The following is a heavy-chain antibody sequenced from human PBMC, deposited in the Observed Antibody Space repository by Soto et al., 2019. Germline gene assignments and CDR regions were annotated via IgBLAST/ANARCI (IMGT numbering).Heavy chain of an antibody. CDR1: GFVFNDYA. Sequence: GGSLRLSCAASGFVFNDYAISWVRQAPGKGLAWVSGISASGGRTYYADSVKGRLSVSRDNSNNTVFLQINRLRDEDTAMYYCARGSSTTPTSYGYLAYWGQGTLVTVSS. D-gene: IGHD4-17*01. J-gene: IGHJ4*02. V-gene: IGHV3-23*01. CDR2: ISASGGRT. CDR3: ARGSSTTPTSYGYLAY.